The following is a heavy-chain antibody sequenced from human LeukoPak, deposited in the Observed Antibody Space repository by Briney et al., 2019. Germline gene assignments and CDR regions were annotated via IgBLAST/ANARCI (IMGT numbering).Heavy chain of an antibody. CDR2: ISISSSYI. CDR1: GFTFSSYI. V-gene: IGHV3-21*01. CDR3: ARDPGISSSWYTGWVLYYYYMDV. D-gene: IGHD6-13*01. J-gene: IGHJ6*03. Sequence: GGSLRLFCAASGFTFSSYIMNWVRQAPGKGLEWVSSISISSSYIYYADSVKSRFTISRDNAKNSLYLQMHSLRAEDTAVYYCARDPGISSSWYTGWVLYYYYMDVWGKGTTVTVSS.